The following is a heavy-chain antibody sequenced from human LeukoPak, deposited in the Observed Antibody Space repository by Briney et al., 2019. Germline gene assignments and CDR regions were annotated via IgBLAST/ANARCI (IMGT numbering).Heavy chain of an antibody. J-gene: IGHJ3*02. V-gene: IGHV6-1*01. CDR3: TRGFYGFDI. D-gene: IGHD3-10*01. CDR2: TYYRSKWYN. CDR1: GDSVSSNSAA. Sequence: SQTLSLTCAISGDSVSSNSAAWSWIGQSPSRGLEWLGRTYYRSKWYNDSAASVKSRITINPDTSKDQFSLQLNSVTPEDTAVYYCTRGFYGFDIWGEGKMVIVSS.